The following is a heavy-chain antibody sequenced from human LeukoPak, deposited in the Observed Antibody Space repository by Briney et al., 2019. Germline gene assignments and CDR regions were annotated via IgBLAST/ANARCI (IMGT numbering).Heavy chain of an antibody. CDR3: ARGLFDY. V-gene: IGHV3-66*01. Sequence: GGSLRLSCAASGFTFSSYAMSWVRPAPGKGLEWVSVIYSGGNTYYADSVKDRFTISRDNSKNTLYLQMNSLRAEDTAVYYCARGLFDYWGQGTLVTVSS. J-gene: IGHJ4*02. CDR2: IYSGGNT. CDR1: GFTFSSYA.